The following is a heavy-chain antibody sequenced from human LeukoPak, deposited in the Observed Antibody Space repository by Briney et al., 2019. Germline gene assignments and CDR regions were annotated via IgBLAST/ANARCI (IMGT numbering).Heavy chain of an antibody. D-gene: IGHD2-21*01. CDR3: AKPSGKFCGGAADY. CDR2: ISGSGDST. J-gene: IGHJ4*02. CDR1: GFTFSSYA. Sequence: GGSLRLSCAASGFTFSSYAMSWVRQAPGKGLEWVSAISGSGDSTYYADSVKGRFTISRDNSKNTLYLQMNSLGAEDTAVYYCAKPSGKFCGGAADYWGQGTLVTVSS. V-gene: IGHV3-23*01.